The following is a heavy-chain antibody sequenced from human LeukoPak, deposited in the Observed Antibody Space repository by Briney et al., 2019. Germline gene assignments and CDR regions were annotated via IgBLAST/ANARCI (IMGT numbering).Heavy chain of an antibody. D-gene: IGHD2-2*01. CDR2: IYYSGST. V-gene: IGHV4-30-4*08. J-gene: IGHJ6*03. CDR3: ARTIVVVPAASPQYYYYYMDV. Sequence: SWVRQPPGKGLEWIGYIYYSGSTHYKPSLKSRVTMSVDTSKNQFSLKLSSVTAADTAVYYCARTIVVVPAASPQYYYYYMDVWGKGTTVTVSS.